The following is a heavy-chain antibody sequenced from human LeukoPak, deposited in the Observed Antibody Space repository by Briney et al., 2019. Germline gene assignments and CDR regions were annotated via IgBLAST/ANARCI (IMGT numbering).Heavy chain of an antibody. CDR1: GYSFTSYW. CDR2: IFPDDSKT. CDR3: ARGDSKPLTSIWDNCFDP. D-gene: IGHD1-14*01. V-gene: IGHV5-51*01. J-gene: IGHJ5*02. Sequence: GESLKISCKGSGYSFTSYWIAWVRQMPGKGLEWMGLIFPDDSKTRYSPSFQGQVTISADKSISTVYLQWSSLKASDTAIYYCARGDSKPLTSIWDNCFDPWGQGTLLIVSS.